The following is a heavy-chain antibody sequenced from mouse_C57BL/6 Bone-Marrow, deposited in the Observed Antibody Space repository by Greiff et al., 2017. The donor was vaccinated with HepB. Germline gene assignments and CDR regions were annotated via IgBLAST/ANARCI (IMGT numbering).Heavy chain of an antibody. D-gene: IGHD4-1*01. CDR3: ARDNWDGAY. J-gene: IGHJ3*01. CDR1: GFTFSSYG. Sequence: EVILVESGGDLVKPGGSLKLSCAASGFTFSSYGMSWVRQTPDKRLEWVATISSGGSYTYYPDSVKGRFTISRDNAKNTLYLQMSSLKSEDTAMYYCARDNWDGAYWGQGTLVTVSA. CDR2: ISSGGSYT. V-gene: IGHV5-6*01.